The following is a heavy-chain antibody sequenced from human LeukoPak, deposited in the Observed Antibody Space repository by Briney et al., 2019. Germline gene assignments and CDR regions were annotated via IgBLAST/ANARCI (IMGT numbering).Heavy chain of an antibody. J-gene: IGHJ6*03. V-gene: IGHV1-18*01. CDR2: ISAYNGNT. CDR1: GYTFTSYG. Sequence: ASVKVSCKASGYTFTSYGISWVRQAPGQGLEWMGWISAYNGNTNYAQKLQGRVTMTTDTPTSTAYMELRSLRSDDTAVYYCARDGLLWFGEPSGYYYMDVWGKGTTVTVSS. CDR3: ARDGLLWFGEPSGYYYMDV. D-gene: IGHD3-10*01.